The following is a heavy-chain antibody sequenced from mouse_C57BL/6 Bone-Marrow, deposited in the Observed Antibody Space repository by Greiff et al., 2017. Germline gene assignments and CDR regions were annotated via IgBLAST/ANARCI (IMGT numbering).Heavy chain of an antibody. Sequence: QVQLKESGPELVKPGASVQISCKASGYAFSSSWMNWVKQRPGKGLEWIGRIYPGDGDTNYNGKFKGKATLTADKSSSTAYMQLSSLTSEDSAVYFCARRGLRDYAMDYWGQGTSVTVSS. J-gene: IGHJ4*01. CDR3: ARRGLRDYAMDY. V-gene: IGHV1-82*01. D-gene: IGHD2-4*01. CDR1: GYAFSSSW. CDR2: IYPGDGDT.